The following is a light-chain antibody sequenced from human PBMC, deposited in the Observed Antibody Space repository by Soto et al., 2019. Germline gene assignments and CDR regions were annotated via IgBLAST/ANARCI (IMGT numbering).Light chain of an antibody. CDR1: QSVGGW. CDR3: QQYNSYSPWT. J-gene: IGKJ1*01. Sequence: DIKLTQSPSTLSASVGDRVTITCRASQSVGGWWAWYQQKPGKAPNLLIYKASSIKSGVPPRFSGSGSGTEFTLTISSLQPDDSATYCCQQYNSYSPWTSGPGTKGES. CDR2: KAS. V-gene: IGKV1-5*03.